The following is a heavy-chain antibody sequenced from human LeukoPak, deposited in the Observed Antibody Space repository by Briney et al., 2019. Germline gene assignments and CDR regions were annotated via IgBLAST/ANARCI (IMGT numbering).Heavy chain of an antibody. D-gene: IGHD4-17*01. Sequence: SGGSLRLSCAASGFTFSTYGMHWVRQAPGKGLEWLAVIWYDGSNIYYADSVKGRFAISRDNARNSLYLQMSSLRADDTAVYYCARRMTSVTTFDYWGQGTLVTVSS. J-gene: IGHJ4*02. CDR3: ARRMTSVTTFDY. V-gene: IGHV3-33*01. CDR2: IWYDGSNI. CDR1: GFTFSTYG.